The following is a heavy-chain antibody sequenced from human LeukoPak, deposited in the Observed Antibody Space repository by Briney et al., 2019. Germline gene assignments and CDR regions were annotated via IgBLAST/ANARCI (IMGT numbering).Heavy chain of an antibody. CDR1: GFTFSSYD. J-gene: IGHJ6*02. CDR2: ISSSGSPI. V-gene: IGHV3-48*03. D-gene: IGHD6-19*01. CDR3: AGVSSGWSYYGMDV. Sequence: PGGSLRLSCAASGFTFSSYDMNWVRQALGKGLEWVSYISSSGSPINYADSVKGRLTISRDNAKNSLYLQMNSLRAEDTAVYYCAGVSSGWSYYGMDVWGQGTTVTVSS.